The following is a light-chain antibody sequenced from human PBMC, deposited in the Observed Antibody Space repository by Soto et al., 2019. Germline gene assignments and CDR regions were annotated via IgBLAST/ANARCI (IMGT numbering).Light chain of an antibody. J-gene: IGLJ1*01. CDR1: KLGDKY. CDR2: QDS. Sequence: SYELTQPPSVSVSPGQTANITCSGDKLGDKYACWYQQKPGQSPVLVIYQDSKRPSGIPERFSGSNSGNTATLTISGTQPMDEADYYCQAWDSSSYVFGTGTKLTVL. V-gene: IGLV3-1*01. CDR3: QAWDSSSYV.